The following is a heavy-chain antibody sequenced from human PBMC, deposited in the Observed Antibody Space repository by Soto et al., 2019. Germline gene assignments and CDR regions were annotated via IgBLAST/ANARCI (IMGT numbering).Heavy chain of an antibody. Sequence: TGGSLRLSCAASGFTFSSYAMSWVRQAPGKGLEWVSAISGSGGSTYYADSVKGRFTISRDNSKNTLYLQMNSLRAEDTAVYYCAKGLRYFEPTDYYYYGMDVWGQGTTVTVSS. CDR1: GFTFSSYA. CDR3: AKGLRYFEPTDYYYYGMDV. D-gene: IGHD3-9*01. J-gene: IGHJ6*02. CDR2: ISGSGGST. V-gene: IGHV3-23*01.